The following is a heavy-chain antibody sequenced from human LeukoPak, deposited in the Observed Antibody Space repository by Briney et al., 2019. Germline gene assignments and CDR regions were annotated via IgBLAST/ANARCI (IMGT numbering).Heavy chain of an antibody. D-gene: IGHD3-3*01. J-gene: IGHJ4*02. V-gene: IGHV4-39*07. CDR2: INHSGST. Sequence: PSETLSLTCTVSGDSISSTNYYWSWIRQPPGKGLEWIGEINHSGSTNYNPSLKSRVTISVDTSKNQFSLKLSSVTAADTAVYYCARGVVKALAYWGQGTLVTVSS. CDR3: ARGVVKALAY. CDR1: GDSISSTNYY.